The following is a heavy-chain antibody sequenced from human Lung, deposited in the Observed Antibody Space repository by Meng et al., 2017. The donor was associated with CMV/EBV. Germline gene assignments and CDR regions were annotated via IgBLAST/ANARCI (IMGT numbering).Heavy chain of an antibody. V-gene: IGHV1-2*02. J-gene: IGHJ4*02. CDR3: ATRPDYYLLCFFDY. CDR1: GYRLTAYY. CDR2: IKSSDGGT. Sequence: ASVKVSCKASGYRLTAYYIHWVRQAPGQGLEWMGWIKSSDGGTLYAQKFQGRVTMTRDASIRTAYMELNSLTSDDSAVYFCATRPDYYLLCFFDYWGQGTPVTVSS. D-gene: IGHD2/OR15-2a*01.